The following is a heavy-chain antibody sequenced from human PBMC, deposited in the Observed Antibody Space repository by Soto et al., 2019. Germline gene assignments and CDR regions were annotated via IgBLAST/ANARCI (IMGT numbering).Heavy chain of an antibody. CDR1: GGSISSSSYY. Sequence: QLQLQESGPGLVKPSETLSLTCTVSGGSISSSSYYWGWIRQPPGKGLEWIGSIYYSGSTYYNPSLKRRVTISVDTSKNQFSLKLSSVTAAATAVYYCASPKIAFYNWFDPWGQGTLVTVSS. V-gene: IGHV4-39*01. CDR3: ASPKIAFYNWFDP. CDR2: IYYSGST. J-gene: IGHJ5*02. D-gene: IGHD3-3*02.